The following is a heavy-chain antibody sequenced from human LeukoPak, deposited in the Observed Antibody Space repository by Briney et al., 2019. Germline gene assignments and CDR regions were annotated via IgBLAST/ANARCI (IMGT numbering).Heavy chain of an antibody. CDR3: ARSPDSSSWYHFDY. CDR1: GGTFSGYY. CDR2: INHSGST. J-gene: IGHJ4*02. Sequence: PSETLSLTCAVYGGTFSGYYWSWIRQPPGKGLEWIGEINHSGSTNYNPSLKSRVTISVDTSKNQFSLKLSSVTAADTAVYYCARSPDSSSWYHFDYWCQGPWLLSPQ. V-gene: IGHV4-34*09. D-gene: IGHD6-13*01.